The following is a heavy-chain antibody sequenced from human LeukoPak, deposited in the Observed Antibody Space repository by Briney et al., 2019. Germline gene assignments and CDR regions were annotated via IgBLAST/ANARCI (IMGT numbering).Heavy chain of an antibody. CDR2: ISGSGGST. Sequence: GGSLRLSCIASGFNFGGYYMGWIRQAPGKGLEWVSAISGSGGSTYYADSVKGRFTISRDNSKNTLYLQMNSLRAEDTAVYYCAKASGLLLKDFDYWGQGTLVTVSS. J-gene: IGHJ4*02. D-gene: IGHD3-22*01. V-gene: IGHV3-23*01. CDR3: AKASGLLLKDFDY. CDR1: GFNFGGYY.